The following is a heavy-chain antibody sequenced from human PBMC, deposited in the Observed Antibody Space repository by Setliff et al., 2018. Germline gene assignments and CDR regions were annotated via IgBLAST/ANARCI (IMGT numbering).Heavy chain of an antibody. V-gene: IGHV7-4-1*02. J-gene: IGHJ6*03. CDR3: ARASRFGTIRYRGDYYMDV. CDR2: INTNTGNP. CDR1: VYTFTTYA. Sequence: ASVKVSCKASVYTFTTYAISWMRQAPGRGLEYMGWINTNTGNPSYAQGFTGRFVFSLDTSVSTAYLQISSLKAEDTAVYYCARASRFGTIRYRGDYYMDVWGKGTTVTVSS. D-gene: IGHD3-10*01.